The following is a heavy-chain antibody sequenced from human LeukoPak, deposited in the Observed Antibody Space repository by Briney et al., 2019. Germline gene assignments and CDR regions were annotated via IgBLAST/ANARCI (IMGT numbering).Heavy chain of an antibody. D-gene: IGHD2-2*02. J-gene: IGHJ4*02. CDR1: GFTFSSYW. V-gene: IGHV3-7*01. CDR2: IKQDGSEK. Sequence: PGGSLRLSCTASGFTFSSYWMSWVRQAPGKGLEWVANIKQDGSEKYYVDSVKGRFTISRDNAKNSLCLQMNSLRAEDTAVYYCAGYQLLYHACNYWGQGTLVTVSS. CDR3: AGYQLLYHACNY.